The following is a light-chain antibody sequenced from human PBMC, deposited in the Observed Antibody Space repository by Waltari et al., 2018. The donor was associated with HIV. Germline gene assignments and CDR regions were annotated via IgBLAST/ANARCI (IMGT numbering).Light chain of an antibody. CDR3: QQSYRSLT. CDR1: HNIITY. Sequence: DIQMTQSPSSLSASLGDRIVITCRASHNIITYVNWYQQKPGRAPDLLIYAASTLRSGVPSRFSGSGSGTDFTLTISSLQPYDFATYYCQQSYRSLTFGPGTKVDV. CDR2: AAS. J-gene: IGKJ3*01. V-gene: IGKV1-39*01.